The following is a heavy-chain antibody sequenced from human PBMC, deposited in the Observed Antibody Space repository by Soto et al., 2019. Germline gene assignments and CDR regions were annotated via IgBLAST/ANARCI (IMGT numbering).Heavy chain of an antibody. CDR2: INHSGST. CDR3: ARVRYSGSYYMVYYYYGMDV. V-gene: IGHV4-34*01. D-gene: IGHD3-10*01. Sequence: SETLSLTCAVYGGSFSGYYWSWIRQPPGKGLEWIGEINHSGSTNYNPSLKSRVTISVDTSKNQFSLKLSSVTAADTAVYYCARVRYSGSYYMVYYYYGMDVWGQGTTVTVSS. J-gene: IGHJ6*02. CDR1: GGSFSGYY.